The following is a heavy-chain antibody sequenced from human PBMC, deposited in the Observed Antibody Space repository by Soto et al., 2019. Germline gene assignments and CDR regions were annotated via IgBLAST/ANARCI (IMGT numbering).Heavy chain of an antibody. CDR2: IHYSGST. CDR1: GGSIRSGDYY. Sequence: SQTLSLTCSVSGGSIRSGDYYWTWIRQVPGKGLEWIGYIHYSGSTYSNPSLKSRVSMSVDTAKKQFSLIVSSVTAADTAVYYCARENIVVVPTAKGYFDPWGQGTLVTASS. CDR3: ARENIVVVPTAKGYFDP. V-gene: IGHV4-31*03. D-gene: IGHD2-2*01. J-gene: IGHJ5*02.